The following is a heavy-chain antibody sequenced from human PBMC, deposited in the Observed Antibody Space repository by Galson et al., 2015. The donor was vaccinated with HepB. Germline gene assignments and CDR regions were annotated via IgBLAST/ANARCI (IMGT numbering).Heavy chain of an antibody. CDR1: GYTFTSYY. CDR3: ARDPTVVTPGVLDYYSYYGMDV. Sequence: SVKVSCKASGYTFTSYYMHWVRQAPGQGLEWMGIINPSGGSTSYAQKFQGRVTMTRDTSTSTVYMELSSLRSEDTAVYYCARDPTVVTPGVLDYYSYYGMDVWGPGTPVTVSS. J-gene: IGHJ6*02. CDR2: INPSGGST. D-gene: IGHD4-23*01. V-gene: IGHV1-46*01.